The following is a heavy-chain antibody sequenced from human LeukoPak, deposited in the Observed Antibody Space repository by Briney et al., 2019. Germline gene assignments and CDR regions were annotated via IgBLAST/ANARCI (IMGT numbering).Heavy chain of an antibody. CDR2: IYYSGST. CDR3: ARDGGGTIFGVVTMGAFDI. V-gene: IGHV4-59*01. D-gene: IGHD3-3*01. CDR1: GGSISSYY. Sequence: PSETLSLTCTVSGGSISSYYWSWIRQPPGKGLEWIGYIYYSGSTNYNPSLKGRVTISVDTSKNQFSLKLSSVTAADTAVYYCARDGGGTIFGVVTMGAFDIWGQGTMVTVSS. J-gene: IGHJ3*02.